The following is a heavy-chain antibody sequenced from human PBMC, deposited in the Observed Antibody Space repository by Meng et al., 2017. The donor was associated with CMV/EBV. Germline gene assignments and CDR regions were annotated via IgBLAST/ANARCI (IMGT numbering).Heavy chain of an antibody. D-gene: IGHD6-6*01. CDR3: ARAYSSSCRVDY. V-gene: IGHV4-59*01. CDR2: IYYSGST. Sequence: GSLRLSCTVSGGSISSYYWNWIRQPPGKGLEWIGYIYYSGSTDYNPSLKSRVTISVDTSKNQFSLKLSSVTAADTAVYYCARAYSSSCRVDYWGQGTLVTVSS. J-gene: IGHJ4*02. CDR1: GGSISSYY.